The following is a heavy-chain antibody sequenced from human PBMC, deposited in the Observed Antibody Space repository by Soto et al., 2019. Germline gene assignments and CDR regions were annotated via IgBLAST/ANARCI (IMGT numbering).Heavy chain of an antibody. D-gene: IGHD3-3*01. CDR1: GGSISSSSYF. CDR3: ARPTLVGVVIDAFNI. Sequence: QWQLQESGPGLVKPSETLSLTCTVSGGSISSSSYFWGWIRQPPGKGLEWIGSVCYSGCTYHNPSLKSRVTISVDTSKNQFSLKLSSVTAADTAVYYCARPTLVGVVIDAFNIWGQGTRVTVSS. J-gene: IGHJ3*02. V-gene: IGHV4-39*01. CDR2: VCYSGCT.